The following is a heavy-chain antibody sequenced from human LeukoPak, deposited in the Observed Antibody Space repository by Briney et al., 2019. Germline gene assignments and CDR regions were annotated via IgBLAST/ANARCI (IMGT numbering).Heavy chain of an antibody. J-gene: IGHJ4*02. CDR2: IIPIFGTA. CDR1: GGTFSSYA. Sequence: SVKVSCKASGGTFSSYAISWVRQAPGQGLEWMGGIIPIFGTANYAQKFQGRVTITADESTSTAYVELSSLRSEDTAVYYCARGVGRWLQWGYYFDYWGQGTLVTVSS. D-gene: IGHD5-24*01. V-gene: IGHV1-69*13. CDR3: ARGVGRWLQWGYYFDY.